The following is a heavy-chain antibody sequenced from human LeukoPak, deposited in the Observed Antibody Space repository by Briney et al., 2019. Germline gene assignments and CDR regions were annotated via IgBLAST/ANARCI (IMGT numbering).Heavy chain of an antibody. Sequence: SETLSLTCAVSGDSISSSNWWSWVRQPPGKGLEWIGEIFHTGSTNYNPSLKSRVTISVDKSKNQFSLKLSSVTAADTAVYYCARSTWGYCSSTSCYGYDNYAFDYWGQGTLVTVSS. CDR1: GDSISSSNW. V-gene: IGHV4-4*02. CDR3: ARSTWGYCSSTSCYGYDNYAFDY. J-gene: IGHJ4*02. CDR2: IFHTGST. D-gene: IGHD2-2*01.